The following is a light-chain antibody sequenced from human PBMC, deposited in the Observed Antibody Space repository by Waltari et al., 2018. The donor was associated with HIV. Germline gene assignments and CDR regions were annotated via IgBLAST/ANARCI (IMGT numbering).Light chain of an antibody. V-gene: IGKV1-39*01. J-gene: IGKJ2*01. CDR2: GAS. Sequence: DIHLTQFPSSLSASVGDRVTIACQASESIVTYLNWYQQKPGKAPKILIYGASHRQHGVSRRFSGDGSGTEFTLTIAGLRPEDVVTYFCQESYRNVIYNFGQGT. CDR1: ESIVTY. CDR3: QESYRNVIYN.